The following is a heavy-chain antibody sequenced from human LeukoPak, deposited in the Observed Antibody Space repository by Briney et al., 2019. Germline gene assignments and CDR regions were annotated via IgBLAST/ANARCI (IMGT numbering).Heavy chain of an antibody. CDR3: ARAASVVVPAAIGLDP. J-gene: IGHJ5*02. CDR2: IIPIFGTA. D-gene: IGHD2-2*02. V-gene: IGHV1-69*13. Sequence: SVKVSCKASGGTFSSYAISWVRQAPGQGLEWMGGIIPIFGTANYAQKFQGRATITADESTSTAYMELSSLRSEDTAVYYCARAASVVVPAAIGLDPWGQGTLVTVSS. CDR1: GGTFSSYA.